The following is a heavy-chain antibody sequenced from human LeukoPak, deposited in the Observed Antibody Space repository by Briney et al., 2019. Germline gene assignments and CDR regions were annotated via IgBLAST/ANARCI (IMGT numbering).Heavy chain of an antibody. V-gene: IGHV3-7*05. Sequence: TGGSLRVSCAAAGFTFSIYWMSWVRQAPGKGLEWVANIKQDGGEKYYVDSVKGRFTISRGNAKNSVYLQMNSLRAEDTAVYYCARDPSRVPVADNFFDYWGHGTLFTVSS. D-gene: IGHD6-19*01. CDR3: ARDPSRVPVADNFFDY. CDR1: GFTFSIYW. J-gene: IGHJ4*01. CDR2: IKQDGGEK.